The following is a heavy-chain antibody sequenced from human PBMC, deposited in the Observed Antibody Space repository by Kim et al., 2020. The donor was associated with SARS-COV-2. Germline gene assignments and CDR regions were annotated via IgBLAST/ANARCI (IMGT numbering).Heavy chain of an antibody. V-gene: IGHV3-30*04. CDR2: ISYDESNK. D-gene: IGHD3-10*01. J-gene: IGHJ4*02. CDR3: ARGYYYGSGSYYSSSDY. Sequence: GGFLRLSCATSGFTFRSYAMHWVRQAPGKGLEWVAVISYDESNKHYADSVKGRFTISRDISKNTLYLQMNSLRAEDTALYYCARGYYYGSGSYYSSSDYWGQGTLVTVSS. CDR1: GFTFRSYA.